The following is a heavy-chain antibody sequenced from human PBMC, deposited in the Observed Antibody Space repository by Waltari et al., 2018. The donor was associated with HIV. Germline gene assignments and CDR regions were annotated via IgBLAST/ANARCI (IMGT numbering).Heavy chain of an antibody. D-gene: IGHD4-17*01. CDR1: GGTFSSYA. V-gene: IGHV1-69*01. CDR3: ARGPAVTHADFDY. CDR2: IIPSFVTA. J-gene: IGHJ4*02. Sequence: QVQLVQSGAEVKKPGSSVKVSCKASGGTFSSYAISWVRQAPGQGLEWLGRIIPSFVTANDAQKFRGRVTITADESTSTAYMELSSLRSEDTAVYYCARGPAVTHADFDYWGQGTLVTVSS.